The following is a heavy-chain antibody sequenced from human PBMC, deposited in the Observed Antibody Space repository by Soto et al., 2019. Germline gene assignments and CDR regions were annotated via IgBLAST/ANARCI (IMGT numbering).Heavy chain of an antibody. CDR1: GGIFSTYA. V-gene: IGHV1-69*01. J-gene: IGHJ4*02. D-gene: IGHD3-10*01. Sequence: QVQLVQSGAEVKKPGSSVKVSCKASGGIFSTYAISWLRQAPGQGLEWMGGIIPLFGTPNYAQRFEGRVTMTADESTSTAYMELSRLRSEDTAVYYCARERDDYVWGSYYNRIALWGAGTLVTVSS. CDR2: IIPLFGTP. CDR3: ARERDDYVWGSYYNRIAL.